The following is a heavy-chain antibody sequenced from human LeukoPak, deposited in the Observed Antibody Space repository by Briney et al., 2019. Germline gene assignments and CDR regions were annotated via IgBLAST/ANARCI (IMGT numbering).Heavy chain of an antibody. CDR3: AREYYDSSGLDY. CDR1: GGSISSYY. J-gene: IGHJ4*02. CDR2: VYYSGST. Sequence: SETLSLTCTVSGGSISSYYWSWIRQPPGKGLEWVGYVYYSGSTNYNPSLKSRVTMSVDTSKNQFSLKLNSVTAADTAVYYCAREYYDSSGLDYWGQGTLVIVSS. D-gene: IGHD3-22*01. V-gene: IGHV4-59*01.